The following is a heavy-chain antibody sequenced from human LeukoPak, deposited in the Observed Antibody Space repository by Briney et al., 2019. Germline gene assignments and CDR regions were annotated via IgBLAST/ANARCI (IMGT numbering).Heavy chain of an antibody. D-gene: IGHD6-19*01. V-gene: IGHV4-4*07. Sequence: SESLSLTCTVSGGSISSYYWSWIRQPAGKGLEWIGRMSTSGSTNSNPSLKSRVTMSVDTSKNQFSLKLSSVTAADTAVYYCARGGSSGWYDGGWFDPWGQGTLVTVAS. J-gene: IGHJ5*02. CDR2: MSTSGST. CDR3: ARGGSSGWYDGGWFDP. CDR1: GGSISSYY.